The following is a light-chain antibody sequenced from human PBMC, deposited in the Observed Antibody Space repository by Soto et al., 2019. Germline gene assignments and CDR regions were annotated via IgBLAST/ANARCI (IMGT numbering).Light chain of an antibody. Sequence: DIQMTQSPSTLSASVGDRVTITCRASQSISSWLAWYQQKAGKAPKLLIYKASSLESGVPSRFSGSGSGTECTLTISSLQPDDVATYYCQQYNSPWTFGRGTKVEIK. J-gene: IGKJ1*01. V-gene: IGKV1-5*03. CDR2: KAS. CDR1: QSISSW. CDR3: QQYNSPWT.